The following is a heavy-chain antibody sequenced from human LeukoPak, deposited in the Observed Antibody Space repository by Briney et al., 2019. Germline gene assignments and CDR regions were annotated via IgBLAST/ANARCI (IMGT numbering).Heavy chain of an antibody. CDR1: GGSISSYY. D-gene: IGHD2-15*01. CDR3: ARDFYGYCSGGSCAHTFDI. CDR2: IYYSGST. V-gene: IGHV4-59*01. Sequence: SETLSLTCTVSGGSISSYYWSWIRQPPGKGLEWIGYIYYSGSTNYNPSLKSRVTISVDTSKNQFSLKLSSVTAAYTAVYYCARDFYGYCSGGSCAHTFDIWGQGTMVTVSS. J-gene: IGHJ3*02.